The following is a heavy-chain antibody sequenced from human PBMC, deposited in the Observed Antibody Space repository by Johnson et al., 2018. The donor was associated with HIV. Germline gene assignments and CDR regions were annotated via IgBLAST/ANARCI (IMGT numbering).Heavy chain of an antibody. J-gene: IGHJ3*01. CDR2: IIGSGDST. Sequence: VQLVESGGGLVQPGGSLRLSCAASGFTFSSYAMGWVRQAPGKGLEWVSTIIGSGDSTFYADSVRGRFTISRDNSRNTLFLQINSLRAEDTAVYYCAKEMGWEDAFDLWGQGTMVTVSS. V-gene: IGHV3-23*04. CDR3: AKEMGWEDAFDL. CDR1: GFTFSSYA. D-gene: IGHD6-19*01.